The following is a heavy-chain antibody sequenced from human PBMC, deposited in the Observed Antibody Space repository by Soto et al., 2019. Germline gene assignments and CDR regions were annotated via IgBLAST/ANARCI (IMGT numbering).Heavy chain of an antibody. V-gene: IGHV1-18*01. CDR2: ISAYNGNT. CDR1: GYTFTSYG. CDR3: ARDDLSIVRGVYYYYYGMDV. D-gene: IGHD3-10*01. J-gene: IGHJ6*02. Sequence: ASVKVSCKASGYTFTSYGISWVRQAPGQGLEWMGWISAYNGNTNYAQKLQGRVTMTTDTSTSTAYMELRSLRSDDTAVYYCARDDLSIVRGVYYYYYGMDVWGQGTTVTRLL.